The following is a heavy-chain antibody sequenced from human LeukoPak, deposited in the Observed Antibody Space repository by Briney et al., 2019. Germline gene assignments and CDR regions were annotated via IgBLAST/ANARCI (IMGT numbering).Heavy chain of an antibody. CDR2: IKQDGSEK. D-gene: IGHD2-15*01. CDR1: GFTFSRYW. J-gene: IGHJ4*02. Sequence: GGSLRLSCAASGFTFSRYWMSWVRQAPGKGLEWVANIKQDGSEKYYVDSVKGRFTISRDNAKNSLYLQMNSLRAEDTAVYYCARDRGGYLDDWGQGTLVTVSA. CDR3: ARDRGGYLDD. V-gene: IGHV3-7*01.